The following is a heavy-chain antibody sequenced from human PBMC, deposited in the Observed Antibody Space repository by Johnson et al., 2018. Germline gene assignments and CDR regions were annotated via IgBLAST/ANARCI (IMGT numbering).Heavy chain of an antibody. D-gene: IGHD6-13*01. CDR1: GDSVSSNSAA. V-gene: IGHV6-1*01. CDR3: AREGIAAAGYYYYYMDV. Sequence: VQLHESGPGLVRRSQTHSLTCAVSGDSVSSNSAAWNWIRQSPSRGLEWLGRTYYRSKWYNDYAVSVKSRITINPDTSKNQFSLQLNSVTPEDTAVYYCAREGIAAAGYYYYYMDVWGKGTTVTVSS. J-gene: IGHJ6*03. CDR2: TYYRSKWYN.